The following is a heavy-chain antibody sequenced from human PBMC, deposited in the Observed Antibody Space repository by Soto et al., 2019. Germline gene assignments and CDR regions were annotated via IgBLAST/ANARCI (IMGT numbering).Heavy chain of an antibody. CDR3: ARERWSGYWEYFDS. D-gene: IGHD3-3*01. V-gene: IGHV3-48*02. J-gene: IGHJ4*02. Sequence: EVQLVESGGGLVQPGGSLRLSCAVSGLSFSDYAMVWVRQAPGKGLEFISYLTHTGGNTYYADSVRGRFTTSRDNARNSLFLQMNSLREEDPAVYYCARERWSGYWEYFDSWGQGTLVTVSS. CDR2: LTHTGGNT. CDR1: GLSFSDYA.